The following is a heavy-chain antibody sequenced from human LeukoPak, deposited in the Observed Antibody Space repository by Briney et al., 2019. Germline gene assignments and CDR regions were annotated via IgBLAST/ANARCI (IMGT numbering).Heavy chain of an antibody. CDR1: GFTFSNYN. CDR2: ISSSTSHT. D-gene: IGHD3-3*01. Sequence: GGSLRLSCAASGFTFSNYNMNWVRQAPGKGLEWVSSISSSTSHTYYADSVKGRFTISRDNAKNSVYLQMNSLRAEDTAVYYCASIALGFWSGYFAFLGDYWGQGTLVTVSS. CDR3: ASIALGFWSGYFAFLGDY. J-gene: IGHJ4*02. V-gene: IGHV3-21*01.